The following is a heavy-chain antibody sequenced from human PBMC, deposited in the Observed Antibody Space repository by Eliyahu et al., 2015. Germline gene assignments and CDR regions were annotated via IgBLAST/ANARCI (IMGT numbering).Heavy chain of an antibody. Sequence: QMQLVESGGGVVQPGRSLRLSCAASGFSFSNYGMHWVRQAPGKGLEWVAVISHDGNNKYYEDSVKGRFTISRDNSKNTVYLQMNSLRPEDTAIYYCAKDQFVVVTVAPSDFWGQGTLVTVS. CDR3: AKDQFVVVTVAPSDF. CDR1: GFSFSNYG. CDR2: ISHDGNNK. J-gene: IGHJ4*02. D-gene: IGHD2-21*02. V-gene: IGHV3-30*18.